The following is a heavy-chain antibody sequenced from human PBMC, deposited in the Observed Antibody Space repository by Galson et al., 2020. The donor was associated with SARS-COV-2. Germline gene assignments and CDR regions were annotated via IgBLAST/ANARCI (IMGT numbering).Heavy chain of an antibody. CDR2: TKDRGRSYNT. D-gene: IGHD2-15*01. Sequence: PYMEWVRQAQGKGLELVGHTKDRGRSYNTEYAASLKGRFTISRDDSENSLFLQMNSLKTEDTAVYYCARVLVVTGNYYFDSGGQGTRVSGS. CDR3: ARVLVVTGNYYFDS. J-gene: IGHJ4*02. V-gene: IGHV3-72*01. CDR1: PY.